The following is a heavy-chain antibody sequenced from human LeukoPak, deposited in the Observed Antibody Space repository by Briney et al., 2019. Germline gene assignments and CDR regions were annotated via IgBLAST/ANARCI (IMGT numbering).Heavy chain of an antibody. CDR2: IYPGDSDT. Sequence: VESLKISCKGSGYSFTGYWIGWVRQMPGKGLEWMGIIYPGDSDTRYSPSFQGQVTISADKSISTAYLQWSSLKASDTAMYYCARRMPFWDRRPGWFDPWGQGTLVTVSS. CDR1: GYSFTGYW. V-gene: IGHV5-51*01. D-gene: IGHD2-2*01. J-gene: IGHJ5*02. CDR3: ARRMPFWDRRPGWFDP.